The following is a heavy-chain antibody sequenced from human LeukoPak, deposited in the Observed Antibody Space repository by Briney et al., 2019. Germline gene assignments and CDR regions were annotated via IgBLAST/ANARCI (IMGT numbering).Heavy chain of an antibody. Sequence: ASVKVSCKASGYTFTSYGISRVRQAPGRGLEWMAWISAHNGNTNYAQNLRDRVTLTTDTSTSTVYMELRSLRSDDTAVYYCASSKTSCSSTSCYDPFDYWGQGTLVTVSS. CDR2: ISAHNGNT. V-gene: IGHV1-18*01. J-gene: IGHJ4*02. CDR1: GYTFTSYG. D-gene: IGHD2-2*01. CDR3: ASSKTSCSSTSCYDPFDY.